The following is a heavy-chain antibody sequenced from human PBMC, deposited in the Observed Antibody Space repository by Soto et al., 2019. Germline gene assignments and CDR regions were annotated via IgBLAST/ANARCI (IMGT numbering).Heavy chain of an antibody. V-gene: IGHV4-39*01. CDR2: IYYSGTT. CDR1: VGSISSSSYY. D-gene: IGHD6-19*01. Sequence: QLQLQESGPGLVKPSEPLSLTCTVSVGSISSSSYYWGWIRRPPGKGLEGIGSIYYSGTTYYNPSLKSRVTISVDTSKNQFFLKVSSVTAADTAVYYCARRVEWLAGYYFDYWGQGTLVTVSS. J-gene: IGHJ4*02. CDR3: ARRVEWLAGYYFDY.